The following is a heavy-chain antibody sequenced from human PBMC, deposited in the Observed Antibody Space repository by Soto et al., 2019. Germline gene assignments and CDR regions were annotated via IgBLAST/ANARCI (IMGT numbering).Heavy chain of an antibody. D-gene: IGHD5-12*01. J-gene: IGHJ6*02. Sequence: EVQLLESGGGLVQPGGSLRLSCAASGFTFSSYAMSWVRQAPGKGLEWVSAISGSGGSTYYADSVKGRFTISRDNSKNTLYLQMNSLRAEDTAVYYCAKVDGYDSSASQNYYYYYYGMDVWGQGTTVTASS. CDR1: GFTFSSYA. V-gene: IGHV3-23*01. CDR3: AKVDGYDSSASQNYYYYYYGMDV. CDR2: ISGSGGST.